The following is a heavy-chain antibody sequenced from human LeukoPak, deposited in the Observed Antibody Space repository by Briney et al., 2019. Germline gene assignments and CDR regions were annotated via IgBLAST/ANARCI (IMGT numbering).Heavy chain of an antibody. CDR2: IYHSEST. D-gene: IGHD1-14*01. V-gene: IGHV4-38-2*01. Sequence: SETLSLTCAVSGYSISSGYYWGWIRQPPGKGLEWIGSIYHSESTYYNPSLKSRVTISVDTSKNQFSLKLSSVTAADTPVYYCARLNHPDYFDYWGQGTLVTVSS. CDR3: ARLNHPDYFDY. J-gene: IGHJ4*02. CDR1: GYSISSGYY.